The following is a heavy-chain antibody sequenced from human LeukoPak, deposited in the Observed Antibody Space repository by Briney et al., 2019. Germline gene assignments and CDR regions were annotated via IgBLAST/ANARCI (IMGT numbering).Heavy chain of an antibody. CDR2: IYPDESNI. CDR1: GYSFATYC. CDR3: ARPPSRGYSSSFEY. Sequence: GESLKISCKGSGYSFATYCIAWVRQMPGKGLEWMGIIYPDESNIRYSPSFQGQVTISADKSISTAYLQWSSLKASDTAIYYCARPPSRGYSSSFEYWGQGTLVTVSS. J-gene: IGHJ4*02. V-gene: IGHV5-51*01. D-gene: IGHD2-2*03.